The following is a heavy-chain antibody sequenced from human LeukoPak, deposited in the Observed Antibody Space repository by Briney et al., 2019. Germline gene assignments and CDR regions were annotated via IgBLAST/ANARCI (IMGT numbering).Heavy chain of an antibody. J-gene: IGHJ4*02. D-gene: IGHD3-22*01. V-gene: IGHV3-30-3*01. Sequence: PGGSLRLSCAASGFTFSSYAMHWVRQAPGKGLEWVAVISYDGSNKYYADSVKGRFTISRDNSKNTLYLQMNSLRAEDTAVYYCARGGYYDSSGYYYHYWGQGTLVTVSS. CDR3: ARGGYYDSSGYYYHY. CDR1: GFTFSSYA. CDR2: ISYDGSNK.